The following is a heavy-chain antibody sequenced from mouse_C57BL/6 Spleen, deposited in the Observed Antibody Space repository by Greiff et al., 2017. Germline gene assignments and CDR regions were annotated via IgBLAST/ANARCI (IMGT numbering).Heavy chain of an antibody. CDR1: GYAFSSYW. D-gene: IGHD1-1*01. Sequence: VQGVASGAELVKPGASVKISCKASGYAFSSYWMNWVKQRPGKGLEWIGQIYPGDGDTNYNGKFKGKATLTADKSSSTAYMQLSSLTSEDSAVYFVARNSYGSSYVGFDVWGTGTTVTVSS. J-gene: IGHJ1*03. CDR2: IYPGDGDT. V-gene: IGHV1-80*01. CDR3: ARNSYGSSYVGFDV.